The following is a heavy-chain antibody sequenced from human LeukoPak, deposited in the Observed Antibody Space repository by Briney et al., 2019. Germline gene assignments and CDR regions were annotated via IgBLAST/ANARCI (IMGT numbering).Heavy chain of an antibody. CDR3: ARDPLGPLAARSYYLDY. CDR2: ISAYNGNT. Sequence: ASVKVSCKASGYTFTSYGISWVRQAPGQGLEWMGWISAYNGNTNYAQKLQGRVTMTTDTSTSTAYMELRSLRSDDTAVYYCARDPLGPLAARSYYLDYWGQGTLVTVSS. CDR1: GYTFTSYG. D-gene: IGHD6-6*01. V-gene: IGHV1-18*01. J-gene: IGHJ4*02.